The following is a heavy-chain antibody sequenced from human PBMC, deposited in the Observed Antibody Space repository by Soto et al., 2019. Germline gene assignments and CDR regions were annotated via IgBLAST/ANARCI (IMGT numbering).Heavy chain of an antibody. V-gene: IGHV5-51*01. CDR1: VYSFTSYW. CDR3: ARRITMVRGVTNDAFDI. J-gene: IGHJ3*02. D-gene: IGHD3-10*01. CDR2: IYPGDSDT. Sequence: GESLKISCKVSVYSFTSYWIGWVRQMPGKGLEWMGIIYPGDSDTRYSPSLQGQVTISADKSISTAYLQWSSLKASDTAMYYCARRITMVRGVTNDAFDIWGQGTMVTVSS.